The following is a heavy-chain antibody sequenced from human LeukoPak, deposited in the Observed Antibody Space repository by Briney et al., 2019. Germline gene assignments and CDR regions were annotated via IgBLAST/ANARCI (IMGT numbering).Heavy chain of an antibody. D-gene: IGHD5-12*01. CDR2: ISYDGSNK. Sequence: GGSLRLSCAASGFTFSSYGMHWVRQAPGKGLEWVAVISYDGSNKYYADSAKGRFTISRDNSKNTLYLQMNSLRAEDTAVYYCAKEYSGYDFFDYWGQGTLVTVSS. V-gene: IGHV3-30*18. CDR1: GFTFSSYG. J-gene: IGHJ4*02. CDR3: AKEYSGYDFFDY.